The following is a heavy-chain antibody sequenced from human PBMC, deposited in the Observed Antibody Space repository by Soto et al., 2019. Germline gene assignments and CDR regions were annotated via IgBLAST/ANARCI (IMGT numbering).Heavy chain of an antibody. D-gene: IGHD3-10*01. CDR3: ARDFGPWFGEFHAFHF. J-gene: IGHJ3*01. V-gene: IGHV1-18*01. Sequence: QVPLVQSGTEVKKPGAAVKVSCKASGYNFSCYGISWVRQAPGQGLEWMGWISFYNRNSHSAQKLQGRLTMTTDTNSSTAYSAVSALKSDATVLDYCARDFGPWFGEFHAFHFWGQGTKVTVSS. CDR2: ISFYNRNS. CDR1: GYNFSCYG.